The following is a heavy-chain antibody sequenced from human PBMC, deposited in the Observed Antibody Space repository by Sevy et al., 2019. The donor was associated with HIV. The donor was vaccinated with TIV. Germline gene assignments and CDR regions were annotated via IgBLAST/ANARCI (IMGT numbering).Heavy chain of an antibody. J-gene: IGHJ4*02. V-gene: IGHV3-74*01. D-gene: IGHD4-17*01. CDR3: ARGVYGGKTDY. CDR2: INSDGSST. Sequence: GGCLRLSCAASGFTFSSYWMHWVRQAPGKGLVWVSRINSDGSSTRYADSVKGRFTISRDNAKNTLYLQMNSLRAEDMAVYFCARGVYGGKTDYWGQGTLVTVSS. CDR1: GFTFSSYW.